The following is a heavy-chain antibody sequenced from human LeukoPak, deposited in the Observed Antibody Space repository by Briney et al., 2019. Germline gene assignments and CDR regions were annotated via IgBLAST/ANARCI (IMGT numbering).Heavy chain of an antibody. CDR2: IHYSGNT. J-gene: IGHJ4*02. V-gene: IGHV4-39*01. Sequence: SETLSLTCTVSGGSTSSSNYYWGWIRQPPGKGLEWIGGIHYSGNTYFNPSLKSRVTISVDTSKNQFSLKLSSVTAADTAVYYCARLGAGPTYYDFWSGYSSFYFDYWGQGTLVTVSS. CDR1: GGSTSSSNYY. CDR3: ARLGAGPTYYDFWSGYSSFYFDY. D-gene: IGHD3-3*01.